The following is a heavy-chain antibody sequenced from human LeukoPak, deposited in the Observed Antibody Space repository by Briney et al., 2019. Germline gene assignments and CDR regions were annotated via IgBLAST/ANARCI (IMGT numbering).Heavy chain of an antibody. Sequence: SETLSLTCTVSGGSISSGGYSWSWIRQLPGKGLEWIGYIHYSGSTYYNPSLESQVTISLDTSKNQFSLKLSSVTAADTAVYYCAKDPGDYGYWGQGTLVTVSS. CDR2: IHYSGST. D-gene: IGHD4-17*01. CDR1: GGSISSGGYS. CDR3: AKDPGDYGY. J-gene: IGHJ4*02. V-gene: IGHV4-31*01.